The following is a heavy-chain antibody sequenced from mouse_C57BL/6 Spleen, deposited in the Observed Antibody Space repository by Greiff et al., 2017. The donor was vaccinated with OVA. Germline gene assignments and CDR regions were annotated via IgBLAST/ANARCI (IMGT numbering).Heavy chain of an antibody. V-gene: IGHV5-9*01. J-gene: IGHJ1*03. D-gene: IGHD4-1*01. CDR3: ARLGRYFDV. CDR1: GFTFSSYT. CDR2: ISGGGGNA. Sequence: EVKLMESGGGLVKPGGSLKLSCAASGFTFSSYTMSWVRQTPEKRLEWVATISGGGGNAYYPDSVKGRFTISRDNAKNTLYLQMSSLRSEDTALYYCARLGRYFDVWGTGTTVTVSS.